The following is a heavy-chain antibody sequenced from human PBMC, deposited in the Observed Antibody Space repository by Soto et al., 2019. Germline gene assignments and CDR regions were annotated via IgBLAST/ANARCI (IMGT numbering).Heavy chain of an antibody. D-gene: IGHD3-9*01. CDR3: ARAPGRPGLLYFDRLLPGSTDY. CDR1: GFTFSDYY. Sequence: GGSLRLSCAASGFTFSDYYMSWIRQAPGKGLEWVSYISSSGSTIYYADSVKGRFTISRDNAKNSLYLQMNSLRAEDTAVYYCARAPGRPGLLYFDRLLPGSTDYSGQGTLVTVSS. CDR2: ISSSGSTI. V-gene: IGHV3-11*01. J-gene: IGHJ4*02.